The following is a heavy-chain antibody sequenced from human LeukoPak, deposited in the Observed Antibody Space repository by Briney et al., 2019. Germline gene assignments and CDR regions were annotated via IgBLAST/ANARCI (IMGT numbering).Heavy chain of an antibody. CDR2: ISYDGSNK. V-gene: IGHV3-30*04. CDR1: GFIFSSYA. D-gene: IGHD6-19*01. J-gene: IGHJ3*02. CDR3: ARDNSGLDAFDI. Sequence: GGSLRLSCAASGFIFSSYAMHWVRQAPGKGLGWVAVISYDGSNKYYADSVKGRFTISRDNSKNTLYLQMNSLRAEDTAVYYCARDNSGLDAFDIWGQGTMVTVSS.